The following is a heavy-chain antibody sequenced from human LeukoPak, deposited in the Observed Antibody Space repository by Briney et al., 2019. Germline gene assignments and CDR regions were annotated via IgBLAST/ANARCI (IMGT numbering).Heavy chain of an antibody. CDR1: GFTFSSYW. CDR3: ARGGIGDCSGGSCNWFDP. J-gene: IGHJ5*02. CDR2: IDNDGSST. V-gene: IGHV3-74*01. Sequence: PGGSLRLSCAASGFTFSSYWMYWVRHAPGKGLVWVSRIDNDGSSTSYADSVKGRFTISRDNAKNTLYLQMNSLRAEDSAVYYCARGGIGDCSGGSCNWFDPWGQGTLVTVSS. D-gene: IGHD2-15*01.